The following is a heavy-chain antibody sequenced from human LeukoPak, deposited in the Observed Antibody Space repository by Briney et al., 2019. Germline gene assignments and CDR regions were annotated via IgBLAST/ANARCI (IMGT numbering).Heavy chain of an antibody. J-gene: IGHJ2*01. CDR3: ARLVRDTATGYWYFDL. CDR2: IYTGGST. V-gene: IGHV4-4*07. D-gene: IGHD5-18*01. CDR1: GGSITTNY. Sequence: SETLSLTCTVSGGSITTNYWSWIRQPAGKGLEWIGRIYTGGSTNYNPSLKSRVTISVDTSKNHFPLKLNSVTAADTAVYYCARLVRDTATGYWYFDLWGRGTLVTVSS.